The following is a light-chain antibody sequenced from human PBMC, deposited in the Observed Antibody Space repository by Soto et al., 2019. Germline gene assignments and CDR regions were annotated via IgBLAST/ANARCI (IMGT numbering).Light chain of an antibody. CDR3: QKYDNWPRYT. CDR2: DAS. J-gene: IGKJ2*01. V-gene: IGKV3-15*01. CDR1: QSVSSN. Sequence: EIVMTQSPATLSVSPGERVTLSCRASQSVSSNLAWYQQKPGQAPRLLIYDASKRATGTPARVSGSGSGTDFTLTISSLQSEDFAIYYCQKYDNWPRYTFGQGTKLEIK.